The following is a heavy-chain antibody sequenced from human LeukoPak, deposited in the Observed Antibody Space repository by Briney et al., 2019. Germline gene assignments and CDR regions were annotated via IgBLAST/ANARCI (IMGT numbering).Heavy chain of an antibody. CDR2: IYYSGST. J-gene: IGHJ6*02. CDR1: GGSVSFYY. V-gene: IGHV4-59*02. D-gene: IGHD3-10*01. Sequence: TETLSLTCSVSGGSVSFYYWSWIRQPPGKGLEWIGYIYYSGSTNYNPSLKSRVTISVDTSKNQFSLKVSSVTAADTAVYYCARDARGSSYMDVWGQGTTVTVSS. CDR3: ARDARGSSYMDV.